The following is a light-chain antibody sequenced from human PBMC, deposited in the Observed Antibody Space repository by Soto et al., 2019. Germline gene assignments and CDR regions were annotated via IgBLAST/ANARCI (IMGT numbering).Light chain of an antibody. J-gene: IGKJ5*01. V-gene: IGKV1-17*01. Sequence: DIQMTQSPSSLSTWVGDMLTISVGASQSIRYDLAWYQQKPGRAPKRLIYGSSTLQSGVPLRFSGSGSGTEFTLTISSLQPDDFATDYCLQHNSYPPTFGQGKRLEI. CDR2: GSS. CDR1: QSIRYD. CDR3: LQHNSYPPT.